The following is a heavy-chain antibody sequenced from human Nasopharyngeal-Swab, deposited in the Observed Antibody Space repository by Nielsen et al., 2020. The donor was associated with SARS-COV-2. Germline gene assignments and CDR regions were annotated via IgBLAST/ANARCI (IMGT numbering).Heavy chain of an antibody. CDR2: ISDSGST. V-gene: IGHV4-59*01. D-gene: IGHD6-19*01. CDR1: GGSISGFY. Sequence: SETLSLTCTVSGGSISGFYWSWIRQLPGKGLEWIGYISDSGSTIYNPSLRSRVTISVDTSKNQFSLRLSSVTTVDMAVYYCTRGYGWYAYWGQGTLVTVSS. CDR3: TRGYGWYAY. J-gene: IGHJ4*02.